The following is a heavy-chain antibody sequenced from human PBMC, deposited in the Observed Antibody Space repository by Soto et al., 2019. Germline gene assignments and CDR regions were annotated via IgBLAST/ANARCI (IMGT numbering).Heavy chain of an antibody. D-gene: IGHD4-17*01. V-gene: IGHV1-8*01. Sequence: ASVKVSCKPSGYTFTEYDINWVRQAPGQGLEYMGWVSPENRNAGYAPQFRGRVSMTADTSINTVYLELTTLTYEDAAVYYCEVTTGYWGQGTMVTVSS. CDR3: EVTTGY. J-gene: IGHJ4*02. CDR2: VSPENRNA. CDR1: GYTFTEYD.